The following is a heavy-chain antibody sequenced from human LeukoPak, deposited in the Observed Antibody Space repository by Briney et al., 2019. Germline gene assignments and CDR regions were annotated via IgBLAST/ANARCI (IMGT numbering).Heavy chain of an antibody. J-gene: IGHJ4*02. CDR1: GFTFSSYS. Sequence: GGSLRLSCAASGFTFSSYSMNWVRQAPGKGLEWVSAISGSGGSTYYADSVKGRFTISRDNSKNTLYLQMNSLRAEDTAVYYCARTPSTLYCSSTSCYINYFDYWGQGSLVTVSS. D-gene: IGHD2-2*02. V-gene: IGHV3-23*01. CDR3: ARTPSTLYCSSTSCYINYFDY. CDR2: ISGSGGST.